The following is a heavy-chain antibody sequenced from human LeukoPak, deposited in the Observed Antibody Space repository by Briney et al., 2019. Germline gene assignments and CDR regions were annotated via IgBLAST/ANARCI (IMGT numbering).Heavy chain of an antibody. CDR2: IYYSGST. CDR3: ARARDNDYGAFDI. Sequence: PSETLSLTCTVSGGSISSSSYYWSWIRQPPGKGLEWIGYIYYSGSTNYNPSLKSRVTISVDTSKNQFSLKLSSVTAADTAVYYCARARDNDYGAFDIWGQGTMVTVSS. CDR1: GGSISSSSYY. D-gene: IGHD4-17*01. V-gene: IGHV4-61*01. J-gene: IGHJ3*02.